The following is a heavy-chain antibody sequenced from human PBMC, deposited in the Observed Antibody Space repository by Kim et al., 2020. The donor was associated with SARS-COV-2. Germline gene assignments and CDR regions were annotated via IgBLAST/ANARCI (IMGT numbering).Heavy chain of an antibody. J-gene: IGHJ5*02. Sequence: ASVKVSCKASGYTFTTYFVDWVRQAPGQGLEWMGWINPNSGVPYHASEFQGRVNMTRDTSTGTAYMELSSLRSDDTAIYYCARGGRVGVTLRDANWFAPWGQGTLVTVSS. V-gene: IGHV1-2*02. CDR3: ARGGRVGVTLRDANWFAP. CDR2: INPNSGVP. D-gene: IGHD3-10*01. CDR1: GYTFTTYF.